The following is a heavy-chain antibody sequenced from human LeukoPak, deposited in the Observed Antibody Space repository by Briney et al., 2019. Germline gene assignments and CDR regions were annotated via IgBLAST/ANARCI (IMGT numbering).Heavy chain of an antibody. J-gene: IGHJ4*02. D-gene: IGHD3-22*01. Sequence: GASVNVSCKASGYTFTSYAMNWGRQAPGQGLEWMGRISAYNGNTNYAQKLQGRVTMTTDTSTSTAYMELRSLRSDDTAVYYCARDLPPSYYYDSTTLDYWGQGTLVTVSS. CDR1: GYTFTSYA. V-gene: IGHV1-18*01. CDR2: ISAYNGNT. CDR3: ARDLPPSYYYDSTTLDY.